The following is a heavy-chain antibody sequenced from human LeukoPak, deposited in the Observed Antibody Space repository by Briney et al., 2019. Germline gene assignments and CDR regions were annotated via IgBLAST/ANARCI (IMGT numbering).Heavy chain of an antibody. CDR2: ISYDGSNK. D-gene: IGHD3-22*01. CDR3: AREDATSYYYDSSGYPLLSY. CDR1: GFTFSSYA. V-gene: IGHV3-30-3*01. J-gene: IGHJ4*02. Sequence: GGSLRLSCAASGFTFSSYATHWVRQAPGKGLEWVAVISYDGSNKYYADSVKGRFTISRDNSKNTLYLQMNSLRAEDTAVYYCAREDATSYYYDSSGYPLLSYWGQGTLVTVSS.